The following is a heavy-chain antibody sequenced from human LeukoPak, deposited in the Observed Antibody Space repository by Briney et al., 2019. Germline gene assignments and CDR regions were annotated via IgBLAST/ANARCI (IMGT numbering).Heavy chain of an antibody. CDR1: GGSISSYY. D-gene: IGHD5-24*01. CDR2: YSGST. V-gene: IGHV4-59*01. Sequence: PSETLSLTCTVSGGSISSYYWSWIRQPPGKGLEWIGYYSGSTNYNPSLKSRVAISLDTSKNQFSLILTSVTAADTAVYYCARGSEEMATPAGRAFDIWGQGTMVTVSS. J-gene: IGHJ3*02. CDR3: ARGSEEMATPAGRAFDI.